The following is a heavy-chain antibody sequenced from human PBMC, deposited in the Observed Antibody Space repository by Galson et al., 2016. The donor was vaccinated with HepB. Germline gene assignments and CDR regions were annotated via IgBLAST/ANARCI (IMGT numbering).Heavy chain of an antibody. CDR2: ISSTSTTI. Sequence: SLRLSCAASGFTFSSYSMNWVRQAPGKGLEWVSYISSTSTTIYYADSVKGRFTISRDNAKNSLYLQMNSLRAEDTAIYFCARSKRDTRDYWGQGTLVTVSS. CDR3: ARSKRDTRDY. V-gene: IGHV3-48*01. CDR1: GFTFSSYS. D-gene: IGHD5-24*01. J-gene: IGHJ4*02.